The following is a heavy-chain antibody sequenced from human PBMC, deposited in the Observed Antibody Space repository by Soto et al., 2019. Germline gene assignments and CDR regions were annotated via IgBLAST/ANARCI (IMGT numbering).Heavy chain of an antibody. V-gene: IGHV4-4*07. CDR2: IYTSGST. CDR1: GGSISSYY. D-gene: IGHD2-2*01. CDR3: ARGARSICSSTSCHDYYYYYGMDV. J-gene: IGHJ6*02. Sequence: PSETLSLTCTVSGGSISSYYWSWIRQPAGKGLEWIGRIYTSGSTNYNPSLKSRVTMSVDTSKNQFPLKLSSVTAADTAVYYCARGARSICSSTSCHDYYYYYGMDVWGQGTTVTVSS.